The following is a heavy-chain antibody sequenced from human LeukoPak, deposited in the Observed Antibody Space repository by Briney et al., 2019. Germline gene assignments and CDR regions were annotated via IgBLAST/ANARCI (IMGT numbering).Heavy chain of an antibody. CDR3: ARDRSAAYYRDYFDY. V-gene: IGHV4-4*07. J-gene: IGHJ4*02. CDR1: GGSISSYY. D-gene: IGHD3-22*01. CDR2: IHNSGNT. Sequence: PSETLSLTCTVSGGSISSYYWSWIRQPAGKGLEWIGRIHNSGNTNYNPSLKSRVTMSVDTSKNRISLKLTSVTAADTALYYCARDRSAAYYRDYFDYWGQGILVTVSS.